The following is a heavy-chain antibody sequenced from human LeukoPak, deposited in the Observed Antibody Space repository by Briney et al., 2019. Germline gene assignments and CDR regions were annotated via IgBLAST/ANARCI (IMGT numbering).Heavy chain of an antibody. CDR3: AREDVVLMDAVRYYYYGMDV. CDR2: INLIGGST. D-gene: IGHD2-8*01. Sequence: ASVKVSCKASGYNFIGYYMHWVRQAPEQGLEWMVIINLIGGSTSYAQKFQHRVTMTRDTSTSTVYMELSSLKSEDTAVYYCAREDVVLMDAVRYYYYGMDVWGQGTTVTVSS. CDR1: GYNFIGYY. J-gene: IGHJ6*02. V-gene: IGHV1-46*01.